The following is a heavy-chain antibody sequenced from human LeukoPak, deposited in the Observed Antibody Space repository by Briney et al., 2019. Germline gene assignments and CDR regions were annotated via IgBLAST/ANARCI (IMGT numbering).Heavy chain of an antibody. CDR1: GFTFSSYA. Sequence: GGSLRLSCAASGFTFSSYAMSWVRQAPGRGLEWVSGLSGSGGATDYAVSVKGRFTISRDNAKNSLYLQMNSRRAEDTALYYCAKDIGAAVAGTLSFFAFDIWGQGTMVTVSS. V-gene: IGHV3-23*01. CDR3: AKDIGAAVAGTLSFFAFDI. D-gene: IGHD6-19*01. CDR2: LSGSGGAT. J-gene: IGHJ3*02.